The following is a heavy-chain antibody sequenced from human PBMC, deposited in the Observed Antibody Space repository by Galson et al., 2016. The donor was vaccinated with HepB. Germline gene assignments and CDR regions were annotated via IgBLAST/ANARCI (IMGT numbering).Heavy chain of an antibody. CDR3: SQDKASMSVGATNFQH. Sequence: SLRLSCAASGFIFKDYAMHWVRQAPGKGLEWVSSISWNSGSIGYADSVKGRVTISRDNAKNSLYLQMNSLRAEDTAFYYCSQDKASMSVGATNFQHWGQGTLVPVSS. J-gene: IGHJ1*01. V-gene: IGHV3-9*01. D-gene: IGHD1-26*01. CDR2: ISWNSGSI. CDR1: GFIFKDYA.